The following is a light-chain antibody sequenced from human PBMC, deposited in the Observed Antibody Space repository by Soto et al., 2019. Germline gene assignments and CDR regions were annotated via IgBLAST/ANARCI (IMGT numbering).Light chain of an antibody. V-gene: IGKV3-11*01. J-gene: IGKJ5*01. CDR3: QQRSNWPLP. CDR2: DTS. Sequence: NVLTQSPGTLSLSPRDRGSLSCRASQSVENYLAWYQQRPGQAPGLLIYDTSNRATGIPASFSGSGSATDFTLPITRLEPEDFAVYYCQQRSNWPLPSGQGTRLAIK. CDR1: QSVENY.